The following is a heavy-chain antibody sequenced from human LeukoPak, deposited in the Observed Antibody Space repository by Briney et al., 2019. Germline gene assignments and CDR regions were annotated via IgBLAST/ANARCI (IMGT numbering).Heavy chain of an antibody. CDR2: INHSGST. CDR3: ARGRGITIFGVVIADWFDP. V-gene: IGHV4-34*01. CDR1: GGSFSGYY. Sequence: PSETLSLTCAVYGGSFSGYYWSWIRQPPGKGLERIGEINHSGSTNYNPSLKSRVTISVDTSKNQFSLKLSSVTAADTAVYYCARGRGITIFGVVIADWFDPWGQGTLVTVSS. D-gene: IGHD3-3*01. J-gene: IGHJ5*02.